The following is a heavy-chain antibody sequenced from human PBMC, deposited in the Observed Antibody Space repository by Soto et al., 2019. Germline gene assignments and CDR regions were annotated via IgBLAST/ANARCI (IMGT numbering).Heavy chain of an antibody. CDR2: IVVGSGNT. D-gene: IGHD4-4*01. CDR1: GFTFSSSG. CDR3: ARDRPHSWLDP. V-gene: IGHV1-58*02. J-gene: IGHJ5*02. Sequence: SVKVSCKASGFTFSSSGIHWVRQARGQRLEWIGWIVVGSGNTNYAQKFQERVTITRDVSTNTAYMKLTSLRSEDTAVYYCARDRPHSWLDPWGQGTLVTVSS.